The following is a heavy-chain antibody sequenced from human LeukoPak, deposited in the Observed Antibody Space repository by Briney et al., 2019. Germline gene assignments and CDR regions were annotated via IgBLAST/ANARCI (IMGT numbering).Heavy chain of an antibody. Sequence: PSETLSLTCAVSGASISNYYWSWIRQPPGKGLEWIGSIYYSGSTYYNPSLKSRVTISVDTSKNQFSLKLSSVTAADTAVYYCARRIAAADYFDYWGQGTLVTVSS. V-gene: IGHV4-59*05. CDR1: GASISNYY. D-gene: IGHD6-13*01. CDR2: IYYSGST. J-gene: IGHJ4*02. CDR3: ARRIAAADYFDY.